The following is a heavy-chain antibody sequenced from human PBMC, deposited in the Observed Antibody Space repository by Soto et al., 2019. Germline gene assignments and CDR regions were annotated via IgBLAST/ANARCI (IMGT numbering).Heavy chain of an antibody. CDR2: IIWNSGRI. Sequence: AVGSLRLSCAASGFTFDDYAMHWVRQGPGKGLEWVSGIIWNSGRIGYAGSVKGRFTISRDNAKNSLYLQMNSLRVEDTALYYCAKDRRFLEWSHAFDIWGQGTMVTVSS. CDR1: GFTFDDYA. J-gene: IGHJ3*02. V-gene: IGHV3-9*01. D-gene: IGHD3-3*01. CDR3: AKDRRFLEWSHAFDI.